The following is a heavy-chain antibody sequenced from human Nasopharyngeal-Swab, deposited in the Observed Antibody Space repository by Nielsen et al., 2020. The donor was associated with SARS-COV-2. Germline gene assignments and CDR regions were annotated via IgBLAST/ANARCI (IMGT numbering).Heavy chain of an antibody. CDR3: AGHSVRGRLIGFDY. J-gene: IGHJ4*02. V-gene: IGHV5-51*01. D-gene: IGHD3-10*02. Sequence: VRQMPGKGLEWMGIIYPGDSDTRYSPSFQGQVTISADKSISTAYLQWSSLKASDTAMYYCAGHSVRGRLIGFDYWSQGTLVTVSS. CDR2: IYPGDSDT.